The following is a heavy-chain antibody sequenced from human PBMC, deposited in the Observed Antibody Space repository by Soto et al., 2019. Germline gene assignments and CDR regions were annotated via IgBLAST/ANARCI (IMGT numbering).Heavy chain of an antibody. J-gene: IGHJ6*02. V-gene: IGHV5-51*01. Sequence: GESLKISCKGSGYSFTSYWIGWVRQMPGKGLEWMGIIYPGDSDTRYSPSFQGQVTISADKSISTAYLQWSSLKASDTAMYYCARLGCSSTSCYGSYYYGMGVWGQGTTVTVSS. CDR2: IYPGDSDT. CDR3: ARLGCSSTSCYGSYYYGMGV. D-gene: IGHD2-2*01. CDR1: GYSFTSYW.